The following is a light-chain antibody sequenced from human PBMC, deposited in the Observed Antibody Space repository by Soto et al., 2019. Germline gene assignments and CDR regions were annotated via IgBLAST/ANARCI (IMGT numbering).Light chain of an antibody. CDR2: GAS. CDR1: QSVSSN. V-gene: IGKV3-15*01. CDR3: QQYNRWPPLT. Sequence: EIVMTHSPATLSVYPGERATLSCRASQSVSSNLAWYQQKPGQAPRLLIYGASTRATVIPARFRGSGSGTEFTLTIDSLQSEDFAVYYCQQYNRWPPLTFGGGTKV. J-gene: IGKJ4*01.